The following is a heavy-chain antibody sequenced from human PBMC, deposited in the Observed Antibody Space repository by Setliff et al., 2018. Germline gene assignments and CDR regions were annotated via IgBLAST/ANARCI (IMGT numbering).Heavy chain of an antibody. CDR1: GGSISSGGYY. J-gene: IGHJ3*02. Sequence: TLSLTCTVSGGSISSGGYYWSWIRQHPGKGLEWIGYIYYSGSTYYNPSLKSRVTISVDTSKNQFSPKLSSVTAADTAVYYCARDPLTTNRRRAFDIWGQGTMVTVSS. CDR3: ARDPLTTNRRRAFDI. V-gene: IGHV4-31*03. CDR2: IYYSGST. D-gene: IGHD4-17*01.